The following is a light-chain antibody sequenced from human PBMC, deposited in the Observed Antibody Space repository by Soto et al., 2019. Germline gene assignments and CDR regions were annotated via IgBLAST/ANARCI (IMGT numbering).Light chain of an antibody. CDR2: EVG. CDR3: SSYTSSSTWV. CDR1: SSDIGGHNY. Sequence: QSALTQPASVSGSPGQSITISCTGTSSDIGGHNYVSWYQHHPGKAPKVIIYEVGDRPSGISDRFSGSTSGNTASLTISGLQAEDEADYYCSSYTSSSTWVFGGGTKVTVL. J-gene: IGLJ3*02. V-gene: IGLV2-14*01.